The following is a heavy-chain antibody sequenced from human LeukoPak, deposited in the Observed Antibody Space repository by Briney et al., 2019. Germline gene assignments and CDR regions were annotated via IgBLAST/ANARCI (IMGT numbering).Heavy chain of an antibody. D-gene: IGHD3-22*01. J-gene: IGHJ5*02. CDR3: ARGLNYYDSSGYEKWFDP. CDR1: GGTFSSYA. Sequence: ASVKVSCKASGGTFSSYAISWVRQAPGQGLEWMGRIILILGIANYAQKFQGRVTITADKSTSTAYMELSSLRSEDTAVYYCARGLNYYDSSGYEKWFDPWGQGTLVTVSS. V-gene: IGHV1-69*04. CDR2: IILILGIA.